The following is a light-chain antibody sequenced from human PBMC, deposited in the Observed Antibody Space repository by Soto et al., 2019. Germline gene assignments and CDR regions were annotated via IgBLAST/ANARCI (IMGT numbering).Light chain of an antibody. CDR3: QQNYSITRK. V-gene: IGKV1-39*01. CDR2: AAS. Sequence: EILLFHPPASLSRSLGYVATFTSRASQSVSSYLNWYRQKPGKAPKLLIYAASTMQTGIPSRFSGSGSGTDFTLTISRLQPEDFATYYCQQNYSITRKFCQGTKVEIK. CDR1: QSVSSY. J-gene: IGKJ1*01.